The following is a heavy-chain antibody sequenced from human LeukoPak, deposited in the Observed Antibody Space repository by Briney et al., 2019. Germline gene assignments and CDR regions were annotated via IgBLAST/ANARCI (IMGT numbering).Heavy chain of an antibody. J-gene: IGHJ6*02. CDR3: ARVRIAAANYYYGMDV. V-gene: IGHV3-23*01. Sequence: GGSLRLSCAASGFTFSSYAMSWVRQAPGKGLEWVSAISGSGGSTYYADSVKGRFTISRDNSKNTLYLQMNSLRAEDTAVYYCARVRIAAANYYYGMDVWGQGTTVTVSS. D-gene: IGHD6-13*01. CDR1: GFTFSSYA. CDR2: ISGSGGST.